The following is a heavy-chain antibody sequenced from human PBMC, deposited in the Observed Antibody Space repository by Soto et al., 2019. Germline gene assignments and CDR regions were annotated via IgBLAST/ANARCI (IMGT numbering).Heavy chain of an antibody. J-gene: IGHJ3*01. V-gene: IGHV3-7*04. D-gene: IGHD3-10*01. CDR2: VNRDGTDK. CDR1: GFPIVGYW. Sequence: EVQLVESGGGLVQPGGSLRLSCTASGFPIVGYWMSWVRLTPGEGLEWLANVNRDGTDKRYLDSVKGRFTISRDNAQNSLYLQMDSLRAEDTATYYCVRGGVAFDLWGQGTVVTVSS. CDR3: VRGGVAFDL.